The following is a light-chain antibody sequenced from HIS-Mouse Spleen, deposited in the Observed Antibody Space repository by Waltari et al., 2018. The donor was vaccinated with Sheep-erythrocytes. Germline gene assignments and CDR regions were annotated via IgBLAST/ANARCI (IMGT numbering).Light chain of an antibody. CDR1: QGMSSY. J-gene: IGKJ3*01. V-gene: IGKV1-9*01. CDR2: AAS. Sequence: DIQLTQSPSFLSASVGDRGTITCRASQGMSSYLAWYQQKPGKAPKLLIYAASTLQSGVPSRFSGSGSGTEFTLTISSLQPEDFATYYCQQLNSYPPAFGPGTKVDIK. CDR3: QQLNSYPPA.